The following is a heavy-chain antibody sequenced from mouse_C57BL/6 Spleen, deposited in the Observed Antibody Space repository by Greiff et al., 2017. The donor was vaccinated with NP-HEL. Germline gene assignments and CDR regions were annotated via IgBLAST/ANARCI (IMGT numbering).Heavy chain of an antibody. J-gene: IGHJ2*01. CDR2: ISYDGSN. CDR1: GYSITSGYY. CDR3: ARDWYYGSSYYFDY. Sequence: EVQLQESGPGLVKPSQSLSLTCSVTGYSITSGYYWNWIRQFPGNKLEWMGYISYDGSNNYNPSHKNRISITRDTSKNQFFLKLNSVTTEDTATYYCARDWYYGSSYYFDYWGQGTTLTVSS. V-gene: IGHV3-6*01. D-gene: IGHD1-1*01.